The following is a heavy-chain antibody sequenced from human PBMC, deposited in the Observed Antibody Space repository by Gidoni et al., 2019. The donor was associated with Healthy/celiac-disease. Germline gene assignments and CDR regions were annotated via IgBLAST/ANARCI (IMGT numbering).Heavy chain of an antibody. CDR3: ASTLWFGEFYFDY. Sequence: EVQLLESGGGLVQPGGSLRLSCAASGFTFSSYAMSWVRQAPGKGLAWVSAISGSGGSTYYADSVKGRFTISRDNSKNTLYLQMNSLRAEDTAVYYCASTLWFGEFYFDYWGQGTLVTVSS. J-gene: IGHJ4*02. CDR1: GFTFSSYA. CDR2: ISGSGGST. V-gene: IGHV3-23*01. D-gene: IGHD3-10*01.